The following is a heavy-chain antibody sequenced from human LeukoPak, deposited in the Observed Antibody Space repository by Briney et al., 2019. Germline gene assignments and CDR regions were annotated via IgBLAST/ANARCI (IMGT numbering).Heavy chain of an antibody. J-gene: IGHJ4*02. Sequence: ASVKVSCKASGGTFTTYAMHWVRQAPGQRLEWMGWINAGNGNTKYSRKFQARVTITRDTSASTAYMELSSLRSEDTAVYYCARDPIGSRWPYYFDYWGQGTLVTVSS. V-gene: IGHV1-3*01. CDR1: GGTFTTYA. CDR2: INAGNGNT. CDR3: ARDPIGSRWPYYFDY. D-gene: IGHD6-13*01.